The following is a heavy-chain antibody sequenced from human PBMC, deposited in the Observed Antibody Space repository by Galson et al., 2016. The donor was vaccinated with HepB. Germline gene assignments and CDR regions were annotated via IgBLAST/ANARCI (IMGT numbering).Heavy chain of an antibody. J-gene: IGHJ3*02. CDR3: ARDNTHYAPGSYFDAFDI. Sequence: SLRLSCAASGFTFGSYWVTWVRQAPGKGLEWVANIQRDGSEENYVDSVKGRFTISRDNAKNSLHLQMNSLRVEDTAVYYCARDNTHYAPGSYFDAFDIWGQGTMVTVSS. V-gene: IGHV3-7*03. CDR2: IQRDGSEE. CDR1: GFTFGSYW. D-gene: IGHD3-10*01.